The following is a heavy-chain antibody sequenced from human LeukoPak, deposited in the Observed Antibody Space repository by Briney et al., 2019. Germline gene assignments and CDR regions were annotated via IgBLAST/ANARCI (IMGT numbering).Heavy chain of an antibody. CDR3: AKIGILMVYAEFDY. V-gene: IGHV3-53*01. D-gene: IGHD2-8*01. Sequence: GGSLRLSCAASGFTVSSNYMSWVRQAPGKGLEWVSVIYSGGSTYYADSVKGRFTISRDNSKNTLYLQMNSLRTEDTAVYYCAKIGILMVYAEFDYWGQGTLVTVSS. CDR1: GFTVSSNY. J-gene: IGHJ4*02. CDR2: IYSGGST.